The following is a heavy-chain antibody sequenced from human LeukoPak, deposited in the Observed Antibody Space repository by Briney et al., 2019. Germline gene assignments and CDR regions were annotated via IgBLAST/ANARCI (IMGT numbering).Heavy chain of an antibody. CDR2: ISSSGSTI. CDR1: GFTFSDYS. Sequence: GGSLRLSCAASGFTFSDYSMSWIRQAPGKGLEWVSYISSSGSTIYYADSVKGRFTISRDNAKNSLYLQMNSLRAEDTAVYYCARVKSTYYYMDVWGKGTTVTVSS. J-gene: IGHJ6*03. CDR3: ARVKSTYYYMDV. V-gene: IGHV3-11*01. D-gene: IGHD5/OR15-5a*01.